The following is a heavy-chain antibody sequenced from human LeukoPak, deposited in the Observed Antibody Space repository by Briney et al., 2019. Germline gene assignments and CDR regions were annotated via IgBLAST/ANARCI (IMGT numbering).Heavy chain of an antibody. Sequence: GGSLRLSCADSGFTFSSYWMSWVRQAPGKGLEWVANIKQDGSEKYYVDSVKGRFTISRDNAKNSLYLQMNSLRAEDTAVYYCARIDSSGYFSLIDYWGQGTLVTVSS. CDR2: IKQDGSEK. CDR3: ARIDSSGYFSLIDY. J-gene: IGHJ4*02. CDR1: GFTFSSYW. D-gene: IGHD3-22*01. V-gene: IGHV3-7*01.